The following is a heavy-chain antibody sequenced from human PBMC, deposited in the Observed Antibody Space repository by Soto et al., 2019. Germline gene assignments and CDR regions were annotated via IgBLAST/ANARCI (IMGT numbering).Heavy chain of an antibody. Sequence: GGSLRLSCAASGFTFSSYWMHWVRQAPGKGLVWVSRINSDGSSTSYADSVKGRFTISRDNAKNTLYLQMNSLRAEDTAVYYCARAGEGGYYFDYWGQGTLVTVSS. CDR1: GFTFSSYW. CDR2: INSDGSST. V-gene: IGHV3-74*01. CDR3: ARAGEGGYYFDY. D-gene: IGHD3-10*01. J-gene: IGHJ4*02.